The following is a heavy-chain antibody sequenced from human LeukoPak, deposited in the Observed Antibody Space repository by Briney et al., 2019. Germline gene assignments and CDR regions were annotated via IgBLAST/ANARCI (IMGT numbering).Heavy chain of an antibody. D-gene: IGHD3-10*01. J-gene: IGHJ4*02. V-gene: IGHV3-23*01. CDR2: ISGSGGST. Sequence: GGSLRLSRAAFGFPFISYASSCVRQAPGKGLEWVSAISGSGGSTYYADSVKGRFTISRDNSKNTLYLQMNSLRAEDTAVYYCAKVLYGSWSYRGYFDYWGQGTLVTVSS. CDR1: GFPFISYA. CDR3: AKVLYGSWSYRGYFDY.